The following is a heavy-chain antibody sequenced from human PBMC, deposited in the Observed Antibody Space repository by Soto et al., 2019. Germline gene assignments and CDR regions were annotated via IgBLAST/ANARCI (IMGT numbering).Heavy chain of an antibody. V-gene: IGHV1-8*01. CDR2: MNPNSGNT. J-gene: IGHJ6*02. CDR3: ASHYYGSGRWDYYYGMDV. CDR1: GYTFTSYD. D-gene: IGHD3-10*01. Sequence: ASVKVSCKASGYTFTSYDINWVRQATGQGLEWMGWMNPNSGNTGYAQKFQGRVTMTRNTSISTAYMELSSLRSEDTAVYYCASHYYGSGRWDYYYGMDVWGQGTTVTVSS.